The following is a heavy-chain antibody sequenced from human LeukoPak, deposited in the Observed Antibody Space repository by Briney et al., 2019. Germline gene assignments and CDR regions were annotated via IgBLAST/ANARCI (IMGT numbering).Heavy chain of an antibody. J-gene: IGHJ4*02. D-gene: IGHD4-11*01. CDR2: IWSDGSNQ. CDR3: AKDAQRGFDYSNSLEY. Sequence: GGSLRLSCAASKFTFSHYGMHWVRQAPGKGLQWVAVIWSDGSNQYYADSVKGRFTVSRDNSNNMVYLQMNSLRADDTGVYYCAKDAQRGFDYSNSLEYWGQGALVSVSS. CDR1: KFTFSHYG. V-gene: IGHV3-33*06.